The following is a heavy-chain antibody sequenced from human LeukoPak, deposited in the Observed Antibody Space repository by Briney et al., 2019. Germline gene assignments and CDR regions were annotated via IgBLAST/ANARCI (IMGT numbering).Heavy chain of an antibody. CDR1: GFTVSSNY. CDR2: IKSKTDGETT. D-gene: IGHD1-26*01. CDR3: TTYSGSYITFDC. J-gene: IGHJ4*02. Sequence: GGSLRLSCAASGFTVSSNYMSWVRQAPGKGLEWVGRIKSKTDGETTDYAAPVKGRFTISRDDSKNTLYLQMNSLKTEDTAVYYCTTYSGSYITFDCWGQGTLVTVSS. V-gene: IGHV3-15*01.